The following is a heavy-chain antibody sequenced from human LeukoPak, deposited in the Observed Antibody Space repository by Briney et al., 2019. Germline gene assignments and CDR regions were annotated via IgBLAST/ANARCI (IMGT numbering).Heavy chain of an antibody. D-gene: IGHD3-10*01. V-gene: IGHV1-46*03. CDR2: INPSGGST. CDR3: ARDFKVTMVRGVENYYYYMDV. J-gene: IGHJ6*03. Sequence: APVKVSCKASGYTFTSYYMHWVRQAPGQGLEWMGIINPSGGSTSYAQKFQGRVTMTRDTSTSTVYMELSSLRSEDTAVYYCARDFKVTMVRGVENYYYYMDVWGKGTTVTVSS. CDR1: GYTFTSYY.